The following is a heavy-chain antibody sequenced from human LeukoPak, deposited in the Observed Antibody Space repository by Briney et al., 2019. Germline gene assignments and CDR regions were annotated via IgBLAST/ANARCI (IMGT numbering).Heavy chain of an antibody. Sequence: PSETLSLTCAVYGGSFSGYYWTWIRQPPGKGLEWIGEINHSRTTNYNPSLKSRVTISIDTSKSQFSLRLNSVTAADTAVYYCARHKGHILTGYHDYWGQGTLVTVSS. CDR2: INHSRTT. V-gene: IGHV4-34*01. J-gene: IGHJ4*02. CDR1: GGSFSGYY. CDR3: ARHKGHILTGYHDY. D-gene: IGHD3-9*01.